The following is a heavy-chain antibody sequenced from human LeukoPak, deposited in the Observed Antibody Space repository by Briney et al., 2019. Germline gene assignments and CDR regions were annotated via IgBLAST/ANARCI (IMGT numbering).Heavy chain of an antibody. Sequence: SETLSLTCAVYGGSFSGYYWSWIRQPPGKGLEWIGEINHSGSTNYNPSLKSRVTISVDRSKNQFSLKLSSVTAADTAVYYCATGYGDYAYGWFDPWGQGTLVTVSS. CDR1: GGSFSGYY. V-gene: IGHV4-34*01. CDR3: ATGYGDYAYGWFDP. J-gene: IGHJ5*02. CDR2: INHSGST. D-gene: IGHD4-17*01.